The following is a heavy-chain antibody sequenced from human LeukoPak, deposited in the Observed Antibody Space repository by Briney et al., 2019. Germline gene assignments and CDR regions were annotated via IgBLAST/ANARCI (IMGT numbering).Heavy chain of an antibody. V-gene: IGHV3-21*01. J-gene: IGHJ4*02. CDR3: AREVSEGFDF. Sequence: GGSLRLSCTASGFTFSGYSMNWIRQAPGKGLEWVSSFGTRSTSIYHAGSVKGRFAISRDNAKNSLYLQMNSLRAEDTALYYCAREVSEGFDFWGQGTLVTVPS. D-gene: IGHD3-22*01. CDR2: FGTRSTSI. CDR1: GFTFSGYS.